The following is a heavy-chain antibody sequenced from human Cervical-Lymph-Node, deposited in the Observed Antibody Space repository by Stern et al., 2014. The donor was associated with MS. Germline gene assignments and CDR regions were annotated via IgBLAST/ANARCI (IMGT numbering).Heavy chain of an antibody. CDR1: GYRFTNNW. J-gene: IGHJ4*02. CDR2: IYPGDSEP. CDR3: ARRGDGYMGIDY. Sequence: ELQLVQSGAEVKKPGESLRISCEVSGYRFTNNWIGWVRPMPGKGLEWMGIIYPGDSEPRSSPSFQGQVTILVDKSNTTAYLQWSSLKASDTAIYYCARRGDGYMGIDYWGQGTLVTVSS. D-gene: IGHD5-24*01. V-gene: IGHV5-51*03.